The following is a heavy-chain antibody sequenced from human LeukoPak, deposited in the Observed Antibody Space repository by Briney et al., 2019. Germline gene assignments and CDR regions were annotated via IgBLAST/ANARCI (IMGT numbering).Heavy chain of an antibody. CDR3: ARRVGDGVFDP. CDR2: INHTGST. J-gene: IGHJ5*02. Sequence: SETLSLTCAAYGGSFSGYYWNWIRQPPGKGLEWIGEINHTGSTNYNPSLKSRVTISVDTSKNQFSLKLISLIAADTAVYYCARRVGDGVFDPWGQGTLVTVSS. V-gene: IGHV4-34*01. CDR1: GGSFSGYY. D-gene: IGHD2-2*01.